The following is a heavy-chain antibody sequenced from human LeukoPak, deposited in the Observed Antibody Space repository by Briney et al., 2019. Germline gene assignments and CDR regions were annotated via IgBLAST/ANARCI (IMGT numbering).Heavy chain of an antibody. CDR3: ARSAVPAAPAEYFQH. CDR1: EYSFTSYW. J-gene: IGHJ1*01. V-gene: IGHV5-51*01. CDR2: IYPGDSDT. D-gene: IGHD2-2*01. Sequence: GESLKISCKGSEYSFTSYWIGWVRQMPGKGLEWMGIIYPGDSDTRYSPSFQGQVTISADESISTAYLQWSSLKASDTAMYYCARSAVPAAPAEYFQHWGQGTLVTVSS.